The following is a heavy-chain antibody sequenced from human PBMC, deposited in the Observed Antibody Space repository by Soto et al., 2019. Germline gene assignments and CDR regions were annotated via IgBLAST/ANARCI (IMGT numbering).Heavy chain of an antibody. J-gene: IGHJ6*02. D-gene: IGHD4-17*01. CDR3: ATLGKTTVVTPGDYYYYGMDV. CDR1: GGSISSSSYY. V-gene: IGHV4-39*07. CDR2: INHSGST. Sequence: SETLSLTCTVSGGSISSSSYYWGWIRQPPGKGLEWIGEINHSGSTNYNPSLKSRVTISVDTSKNQFSLKLSSVTAADTAVYYCATLGKTTVVTPGDYYYYGMDVWGQGTTVNVSS.